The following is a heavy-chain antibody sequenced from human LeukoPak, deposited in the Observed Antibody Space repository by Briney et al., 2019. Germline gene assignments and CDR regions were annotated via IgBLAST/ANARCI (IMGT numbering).Heavy chain of an antibody. CDR3: AREGQQLALDY. CDR1: GFTFSSYA. CDR2: ISYGGSNK. V-gene: IGHV3-30*04. D-gene: IGHD6-13*01. Sequence: GGSLRLSCAASGFTFSSYAMHWVRQAPGKGLEWVAVISYGGSNKYYADSVKGRFTISRDNSKNTLYLQMNSLRAEDTAVYYCAREGQQLALDYWGQGTLVTVSS. J-gene: IGHJ4*02.